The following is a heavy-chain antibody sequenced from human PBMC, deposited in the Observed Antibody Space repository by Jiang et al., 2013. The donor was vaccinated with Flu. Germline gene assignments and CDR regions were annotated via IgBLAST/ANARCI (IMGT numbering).Heavy chain of an antibody. Sequence: GSVQPGGSLRLSCTASGFTFDSYAMTWVRQAPGKGLEWLATTSGSGAFTYYADSVKGRFTISRDNFENTFYVQMTSLRVEDTAVYYCAKGNSYSSSSRYFGHWGQGALVTVSS. J-gene: IGHJ4*02. CDR1: GFTFDSYA. CDR2: TSGSGAFT. D-gene: IGHD6-6*01. V-gene: IGHV3-23*01. CDR3: AKGNSYSSSSRYFGH.